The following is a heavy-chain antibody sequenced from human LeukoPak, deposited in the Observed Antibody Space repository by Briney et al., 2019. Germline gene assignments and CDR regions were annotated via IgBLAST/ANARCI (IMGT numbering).Heavy chain of an antibody. CDR2: INQDGSEK. CDR3: ARDDYNWNVDAFEI. J-gene: IGHJ3*02. CDR1: GFTFSSSA. D-gene: IGHD1-20*01. Sequence: GGSLRLSCAASGFTFSSSAMTWVRQAPGKGLEWVANINQDGSEKYYVDSVKGRFTISRDNPKKSLYLQMNSLRAEDTAVYYCARDDYNWNVDAFEIWGQGTMVTVSS. V-gene: IGHV3-7*01.